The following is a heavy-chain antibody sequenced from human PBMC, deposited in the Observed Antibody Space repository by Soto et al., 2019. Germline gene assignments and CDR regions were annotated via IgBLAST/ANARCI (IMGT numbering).Heavy chain of an antibody. Sequence: GGSLRLSCAASGFTFSSYAMSWVHQAPGKGLEWVSAISGSGGSTYYADSVKGRFTISRDNSKNTLYLQMNSLRAEDTAVYYCAKDPSPNWNGSPFDYWGQGTLVTVSS. D-gene: IGHD1-1*01. CDR1: GFTFSSYA. J-gene: IGHJ4*02. CDR2: ISGSGGST. V-gene: IGHV3-23*01. CDR3: AKDPSPNWNGSPFDY.